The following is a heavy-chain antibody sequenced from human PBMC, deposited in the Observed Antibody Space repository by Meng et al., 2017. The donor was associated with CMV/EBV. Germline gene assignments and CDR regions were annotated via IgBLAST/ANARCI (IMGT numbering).Heavy chain of an antibody. CDR3: ARDFFSLEWLQYPPAPNWFDP. V-gene: IGHV1-46*01. Sequence: ASVKVSCKASGYTFTSYYMHWVRQAPGQGLEWMGIINPSGGSTSYAQKFQGRVTMTRDTSTSTVYMELSSLRSGDTAVYYCARDFFSLEWLQYPPAPNWFDPWGQGTLVTVSS. CDR1: GYTFTSYY. D-gene: IGHD3-3*01. J-gene: IGHJ5*02. CDR2: INPSGGST.